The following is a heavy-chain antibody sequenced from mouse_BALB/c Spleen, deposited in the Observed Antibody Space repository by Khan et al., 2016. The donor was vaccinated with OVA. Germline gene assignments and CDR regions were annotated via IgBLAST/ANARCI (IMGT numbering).Heavy chain of an antibody. Sequence: EVELVEFGGGLVQPGGSLKLSCAASGFTFSSYGMSWVRQTPDKRLELVATINSNGGSTYYPDSVKGQFTISRDNATNTLYLQMSSLKFEDTAMDYCARMARTINWGQGTTLTGSS. CDR1: GFTFSSYG. J-gene: IGHJ2*01. CDR3: ARMARTIN. CDR2: INSNGGST. V-gene: IGHV5-6-3*01.